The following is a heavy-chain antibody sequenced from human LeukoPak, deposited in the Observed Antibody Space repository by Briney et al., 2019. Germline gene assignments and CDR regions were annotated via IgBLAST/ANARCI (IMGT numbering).Heavy chain of an antibody. CDR1: GFTFSSYS. Sequence: PGGSLRLSCAASGFTFSSYSMNWVRQAPGKGLEWVSYISSSGSTIYYADSVKGRFTISRDNAKNSLYLQMNSLRAEDTAVYYCARRGILWFGELLPWFDPWGQGTLVTVSS. CDR2: ISSSGSTI. J-gene: IGHJ5*02. V-gene: IGHV3-48*04. CDR3: ARRGILWFGELLPWFDP. D-gene: IGHD3-10*01.